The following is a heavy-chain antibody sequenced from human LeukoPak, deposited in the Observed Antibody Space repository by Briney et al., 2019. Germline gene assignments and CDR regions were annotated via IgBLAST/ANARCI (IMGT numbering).Heavy chain of an antibody. J-gene: IGHJ4*02. Sequence: GGSLRLSCAASGFPFSSFAMGWVRQAPGKGLEWVSAISGSGRSTYYADSVKGQFTISRDNSKNTLYLQMNSLRAEDTAVYYCAKWWLLPHYFDYWGQGTLVTVSS. CDR2: ISGSGRST. D-gene: IGHD2-21*02. CDR3: AKWWLLPHYFDY. V-gene: IGHV3-23*01. CDR1: GFPFSSFA.